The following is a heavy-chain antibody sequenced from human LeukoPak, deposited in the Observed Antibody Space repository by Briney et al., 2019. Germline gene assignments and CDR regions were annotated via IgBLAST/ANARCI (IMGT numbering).Heavy chain of an antibody. V-gene: IGHV3-48*03. CDR2: ISSSGSTI. CDR3: ASGTYYFDY. Sequence: GGSLRLSCAASGFTFSSYEMNWVRQAPGKGLEWVSYISSSGSTIYYADSVKSRFTISRDNAKNSLYLQMNSLRAEDTAVYYCASGTYYFDYWGQGTLVTVSS. J-gene: IGHJ4*02. CDR1: GFTFSSYE.